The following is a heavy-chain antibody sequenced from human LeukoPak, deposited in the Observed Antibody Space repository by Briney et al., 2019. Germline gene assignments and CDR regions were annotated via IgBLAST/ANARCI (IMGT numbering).Heavy chain of an antibody. CDR3: ARQQGAAGPPDYYMDV. V-gene: IGHV4-61*02. Sequence: SQTLSLARTVSGGSISSGSYYWSWIRQPAGKGLEWIGRIYTSGSTNYNPSLKSRVTISVDTSKNQFSLKLSSVTAADTAVYYCARQQGAAGPPDYYMDVWGKGTTVTVSS. D-gene: IGHD6-13*01. CDR2: IYTSGST. CDR1: GGSISSGSYY. J-gene: IGHJ6*03.